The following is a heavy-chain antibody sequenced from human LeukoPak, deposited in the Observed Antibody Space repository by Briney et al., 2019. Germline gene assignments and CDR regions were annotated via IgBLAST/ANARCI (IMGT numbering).Heavy chain of an antibody. CDR1: GASFSGYY. Sequence: SETLSLTCAVYGASFSGYYWSWIRQPPGKGLEWIGYIYYSGSTNYNPSLKSRVTISVDTSKNQFSLKLSSVTAADTAVYYCARSAYYDFWSGPHWFDPWGQGTLVTVSS. CDR2: IYYSGST. J-gene: IGHJ5*02. CDR3: ARSAYYDFWSGPHWFDP. V-gene: IGHV4-59*01. D-gene: IGHD3-3*01.